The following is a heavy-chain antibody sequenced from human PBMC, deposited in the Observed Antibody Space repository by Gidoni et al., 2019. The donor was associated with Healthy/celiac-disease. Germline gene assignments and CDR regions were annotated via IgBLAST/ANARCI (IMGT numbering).Heavy chain of an antibody. CDR3: ARVGRGSGSYPH. V-gene: IGHV1-69*04. Sequence: QVQLVQSGSEVKKPGSSVKVSCKASGGTFSSYAISWVRQAPGQGLEWMGRIIPSLGIANYAQKFQGRVTITADKSTSTAYMELSSLRSEDTAVYYCARVGRGSGSYPHWGQGTLVTVSS. D-gene: IGHD3-10*01. J-gene: IGHJ4*02. CDR1: GGTFSSYA. CDR2: IIPSLGIA.